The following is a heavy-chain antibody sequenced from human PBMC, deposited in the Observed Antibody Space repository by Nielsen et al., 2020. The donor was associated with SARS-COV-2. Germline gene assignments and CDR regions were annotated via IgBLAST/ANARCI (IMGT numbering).Heavy chain of an antibody. V-gene: IGHV3-30*02. CDR1: GFTFSSSG. CDR2: IRYDGSSE. D-gene: IGHD3-22*01. Sequence: GGSLRLSCAASGFTFSSSGMHWVRQAPGKGLEWVAFIRYDGSSESYADSVKGRFTVSRDNPKNTLYLQMNSLRAEDTAVYYCARGSSASAFDVWGQGTTVTVSS. CDR3: ARGSSASAFDV. J-gene: IGHJ3*01.